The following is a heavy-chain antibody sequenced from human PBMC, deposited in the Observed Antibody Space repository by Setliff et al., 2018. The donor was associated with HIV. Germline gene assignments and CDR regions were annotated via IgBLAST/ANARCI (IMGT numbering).Heavy chain of an antibody. CDR3: ARHSLGNIGDYIRIGAIDI. CDR1: GYSISSGYY. V-gene: IGHV4-38-2*01. D-gene: IGHD4-17*01. CDR2: IYYSGTT. Sequence: PSETLSLTCAVSGYSISSGYYWGWIRQPPGKGLEWIGTIYYSGTTHYNPSLNSRVIISVDTSKNQFSLRLNSVTAADTAVYYCARHSLGNIGDYIRIGAIDIWGQGTMVTVSS. J-gene: IGHJ3*02.